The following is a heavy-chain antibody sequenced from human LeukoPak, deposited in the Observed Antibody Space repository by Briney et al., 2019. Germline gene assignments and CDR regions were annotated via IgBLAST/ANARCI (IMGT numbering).Heavy chain of an antibody. D-gene: IGHD2-2*01. CDR2: IYYSGST. V-gene: IGHV4-39*01. Sequence: SETLSLTCTVSGGSISSSSYYWGWIRQPPGKGLEWIGSIYYSGSTYYNPSLKSRVTISVDTSKNQFSLKLSSVTAADTAVYYCARQPDIVVVPAAIGGGAFDIWGQGTMVTVSS. J-gene: IGHJ3*02. CDR3: ARQPDIVVVPAAIGGGAFDI. CDR1: GGSISSSSYY.